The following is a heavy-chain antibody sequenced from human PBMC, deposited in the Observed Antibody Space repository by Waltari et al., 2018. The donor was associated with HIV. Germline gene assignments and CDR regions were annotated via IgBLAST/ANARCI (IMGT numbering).Heavy chain of an antibody. CDR2: ISYDGSAK. CDR3: ARDSTSMVSYFDY. V-gene: IGHV3-30-3*01. CDR1: GFPFSSFP. Sequence: QVHLVESGGGVVQPGGSLRLSCSASGFPFSSFPMHWVRQSPAKGLEWVALISYDGSAKYYADYVKGRFTISRDNSKNTLYLQMKNLGTDDTAVFFCARDSTSMVSYFDYWGRGILVTVSS. D-gene: IGHD5-18*01. J-gene: IGHJ4*02.